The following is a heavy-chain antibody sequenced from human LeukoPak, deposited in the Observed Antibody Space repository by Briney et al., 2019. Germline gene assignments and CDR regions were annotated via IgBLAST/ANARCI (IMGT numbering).Heavy chain of an antibody. CDR3: VRSEIDDYSKY. J-gene: IGHJ4*02. D-gene: IGHD4-11*01. CDR1: GYRLSSGYH. V-gene: IGHV4-38-2*02. Sequence: SETLSLTCTVSGYRLSSGYHWGWIRQTPGKGLEWLGSIDYSGSIYENPSLRSRVTISLDTSKNQVYLKVNSVTAADTAVYYCVRSEIDDYSKYWGQGTLVIVSS. CDR2: IDYSGSI.